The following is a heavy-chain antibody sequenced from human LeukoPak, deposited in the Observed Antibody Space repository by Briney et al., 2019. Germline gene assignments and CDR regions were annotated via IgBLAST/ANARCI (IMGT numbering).Heavy chain of an antibody. V-gene: IGHV3-9*01. D-gene: IGHD2-21*01. CDR1: GFTFDDYA. CDR2: ISWNSGSI. CDR3: ARVVGIRSYYFDY. Sequence: GGSLRLSCAASGFTFDDYAMHWVRQAPGKSLEWVSGISWNSGSIGYADSVKGRFTISRDNAKNSLYLQMNSLRAEDTAVYYCARVVGIRSYYFDYWGQGTLVTVSS. J-gene: IGHJ4*02.